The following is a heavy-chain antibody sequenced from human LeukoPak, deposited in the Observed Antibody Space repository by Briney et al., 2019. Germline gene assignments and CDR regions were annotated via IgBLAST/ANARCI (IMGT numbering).Heavy chain of an antibody. CDR1: GFTFSTYG. Sequence: PGGSLRLSCAASGFTFSTYGMHWVRQAPSKGLEWVAFITYEGSNKYYTDSVKGRFTISRDNSKNTLYLQMNSLRAEDTAVYYCAHGSMYQLDYWGQGTLVTVSS. D-gene: IGHD2-2*01. CDR2: ITYEGSNK. V-gene: IGHV3-30*02. J-gene: IGHJ4*02. CDR3: AHGSMYQLDY.